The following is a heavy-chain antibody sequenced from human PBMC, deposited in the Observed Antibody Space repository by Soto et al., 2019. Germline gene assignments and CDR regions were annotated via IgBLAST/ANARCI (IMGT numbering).Heavy chain of an antibody. D-gene: IGHD3-22*01. CDR1: GYSFTTYG. Sequence: SVKVSCKASGYSFTTYGISWVRQAPGQGLEWMGGIIPIVETPKYAQKFQGRVTITADESTNTVYMELSSLRSEDTAMYYCARLSRPNYYDTSGFFKDNWFDPWGQGTLVTISS. CDR3: ARLSRPNYYDTSGFFKDNWFDP. V-gene: IGHV1-69*13. J-gene: IGHJ5*02. CDR2: IIPIVETP.